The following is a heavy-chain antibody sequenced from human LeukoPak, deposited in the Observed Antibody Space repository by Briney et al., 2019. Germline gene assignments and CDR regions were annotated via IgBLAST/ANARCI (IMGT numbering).Heavy chain of an antibody. CDR2: ISGSGDNT. V-gene: IGHV3-23*01. Sequence: GGSQRLSCAASGFTFSSQSMTWVRQAPGKGLEWVSGISGSGDNTYYGDSVKGRFTISRDNSKSTMYLQMNSLRVEDTAVYYCVKWTGYGMNWGQGTLVTVSS. J-gene: IGHJ4*02. CDR1: GFTFSSQS. CDR3: VKWTGYGMN. D-gene: IGHD3/OR15-3a*01.